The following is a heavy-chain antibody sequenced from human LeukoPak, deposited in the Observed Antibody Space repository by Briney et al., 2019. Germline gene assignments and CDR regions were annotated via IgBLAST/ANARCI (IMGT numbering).Heavy chain of an antibody. CDR1: GFIFSTYA. CDR2: ISSSGSTI. V-gene: IGHV3-48*03. Sequence: GGSLRLSCAASGFIFSTYAMHWVRQAPGKGLEWVSSISSSGSTIYYADSVKGRFTISRDNAKNSLYLQMNSLRAEDTAVYYCARVDTSGFYPWGQGTLVTVSS. J-gene: IGHJ5*02. D-gene: IGHD3-22*01. CDR3: ARVDTSGFYP.